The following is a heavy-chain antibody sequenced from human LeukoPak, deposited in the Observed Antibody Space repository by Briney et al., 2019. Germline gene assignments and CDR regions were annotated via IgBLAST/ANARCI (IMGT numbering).Heavy chain of an antibody. CDR2: INHSGST. Sequence: PSETLSLTCAVYGGSFSGYYWSWIRQPPGKGLEWIGEINHSGSTNYNPSLKSRVTISVDTSKNQFSLKLSSVTAADTAVYYCARSQDYDFWSGYPVMAFDIWGQGTMVTVSS. CDR3: ARSQDYDFWSGYPVMAFDI. J-gene: IGHJ3*02. V-gene: IGHV4-34*01. D-gene: IGHD3-3*01. CDR1: GGSFSGYY.